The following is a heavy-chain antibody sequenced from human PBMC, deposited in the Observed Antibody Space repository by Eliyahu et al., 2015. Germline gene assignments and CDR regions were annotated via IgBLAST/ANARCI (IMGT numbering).Heavy chain of an antibody. CDR2: ISSSGSII. J-gene: IGHJ4*02. CDR3: ARVKQRLPAAG. Sequence: EVQLVESGGDLVQPGGSLRLSCAASGFSFNNYEMNWVRQAPGKGLEWVSYISSSGSIIYYADSVKGRFTISRDNAKNSLYLQMNSLRVEDTGFYYCARVKQRLPAAGWGQGTLVTVSS. CDR1: GFSFNNYE. D-gene: IGHD2-15*01. V-gene: IGHV3-48*03.